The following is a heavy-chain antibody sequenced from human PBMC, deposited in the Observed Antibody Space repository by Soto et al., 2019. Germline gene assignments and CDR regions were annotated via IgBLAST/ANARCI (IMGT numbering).Heavy chain of an antibody. V-gene: IGHV3-21*05. CDR3: AREKKHQSLGGRFGMDV. D-gene: IGHD2-2*01. CDR2: IGSSGGYI. J-gene: IGHJ6*02. Sequence: LRLSCVSSGFSFSAFSMNWVRQAPGKGLEWVSYIGSSGGYIFYADSVKGRFTISRDNAKKSLDLQINSLRAEDTAVYYCAREKKHQSLGGRFGMDVWGQGTTVTVSS. CDR1: GFSFSAFS.